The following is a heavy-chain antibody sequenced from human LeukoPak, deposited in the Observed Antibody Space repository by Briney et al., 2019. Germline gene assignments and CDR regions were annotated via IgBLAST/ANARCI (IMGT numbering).Heavy chain of an antibody. Sequence: SETLSLTCTVSGYSISSGYSWGWIRQPPGRGLEWIGNIYHSGSTYYNPSLKSRVTISVDTSKNQFSLKLSSVTAADTAVYYCARCYSSSWYINWFDPWGQGTLVTVSS. J-gene: IGHJ5*02. D-gene: IGHD6-13*01. CDR3: ARCYSSSWYINWFDP. CDR1: GYSISSGYS. CDR2: IYHSGST. V-gene: IGHV4-38-2*02.